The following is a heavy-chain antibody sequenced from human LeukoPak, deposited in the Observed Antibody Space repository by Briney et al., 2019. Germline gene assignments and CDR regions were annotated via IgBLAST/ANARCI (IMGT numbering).Heavy chain of an antibody. CDR3: ARVTGYMIEDYFDY. V-gene: IGHV3-11*01. CDR2: ISRSGSTK. CDR1: GFTFSDYN. Sequence: GGSLRLSCAASGFTFSDYNMRWIRQAPGKGLEWVSSISRSGSTKYYADSVKGRFTISRDNAKNSLFLQMNSLRAEDTAVYYCARVTGYMIEDYFDYWGQGTLLTVSS. J-gene: IGHJ4*02. D-gene: IGHD3-9*01.